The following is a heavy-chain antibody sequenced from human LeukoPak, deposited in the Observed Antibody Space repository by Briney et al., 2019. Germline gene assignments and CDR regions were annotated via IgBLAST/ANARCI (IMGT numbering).Heavy chain of an antibody. J-gene: IGHJ4*02. CDR3: AILSRSGTD. CDR1: GFTFSSYG. V-gene: IGHV3-30*03. D-gene: IGHD3-16*01. Sequence: GRSLRLSCAASGFTFSSYGMHWVRQAPGKGLEWVTVISYDGSNKYYADSVKGRFTISRDNSKNTVYLQMNSLRAEDTAVYYCAILSRSGTDWGQGTLVTVSS. CDR2: ISYDGSNK.